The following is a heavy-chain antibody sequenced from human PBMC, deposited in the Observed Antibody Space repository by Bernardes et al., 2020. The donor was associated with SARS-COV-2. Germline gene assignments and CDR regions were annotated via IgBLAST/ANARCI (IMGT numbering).Heavy chain of an antibody. CDR1: GYSISSGYY. CDR3: ARWDIVVVPAAISGFDP. J-gene: IGHJ5*02. CDR2: IYHSGST. V-gene: IGHV4-38-2*01. Sequence: SETLSLTCAVSGYSISSGYYWGWIRQPPGKGLEWIGNIYHSGSTNYNPSLKSRVTISVDTSKNQFSLKLSSVTAADTAVYYCARWDIVVVPAAISGFDPWGQGTLVTVSS. D-gene: IGHD2-2*01.